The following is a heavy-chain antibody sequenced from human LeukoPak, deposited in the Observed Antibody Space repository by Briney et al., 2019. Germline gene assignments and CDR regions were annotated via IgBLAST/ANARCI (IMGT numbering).Heavy chain of an antibody. D-gene: IGHD6-19*01. J-gene: IGHJ3*02. CDR1: GFTVSSSY. V-gene: IGHV3-23*01. CDR2: VSGSGDRI. CDR3: AKGPQWATGVAFDI. Sequence: PGGSLRLSCAASGFTVSSSYMSWVRQAPGKGLEWVSFVSGSGDRIYYAGSVKGRFTISRDNSKDTLYLQMNSLRAEDTALYYCAKGPQWATGVAFDIWGQGTMVTVSS.